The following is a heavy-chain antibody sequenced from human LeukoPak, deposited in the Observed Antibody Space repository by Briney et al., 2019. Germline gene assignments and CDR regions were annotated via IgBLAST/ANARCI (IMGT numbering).Heavy chain of an antibody. Sequence: SVKVSCTASGGTFSSYAISWVRQAPGQGLEWMGGIIPIFGTANYAQKFQGRVTITADESTSTAYMELSSLRSEDTAVYYCAGTYYDFWSGYFNWFDPWGQGTLVTVSS. CDR2: IIPIFGTA. CDR3: AGTYYDFWSGYFNWFDP. CDR1: GGTFSSYA. D-gene: IGHD3-3*01. V-gene: IGHV1-69*13. J-gene: IGHJ5*02.